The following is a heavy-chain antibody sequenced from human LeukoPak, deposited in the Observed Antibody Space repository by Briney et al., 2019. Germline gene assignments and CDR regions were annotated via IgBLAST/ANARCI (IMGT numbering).Heavy chain of an antibody. V-gene: IGHV3-30-3*01. CDR2: ISYDGNNK. CDR1: GFSFSVCA. D-gene: IGHD3-22*01. CDR3: VRGVTIYDSSGYFDY. Sequence: GESLRLSCAASGFSFSVCAMHWVRQAPGKGLEWVATISYDGNNKHYTDSVEGRFTISRDNSKNTLYLQMNTLRVEDTAMYYCVRGVTIYDSSGYFDYWGQGTLVTVSS. J-gene: IGHJ4*02.